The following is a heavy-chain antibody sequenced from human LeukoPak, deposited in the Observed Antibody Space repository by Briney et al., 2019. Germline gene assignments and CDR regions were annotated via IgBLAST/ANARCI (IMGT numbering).Heavy chain of an antibody. CDR2: IYYSGST. CDR1: GGSISSSSYY. CDR3: ARRWRNSSSSLVYYYMDV. D-gene: IGHD6-6*01. V-gene: IGHV4-39*07. Sequence: PSETLSLTCTVSGGSISSSSYYWGWIRQPPGKGLEWIGSIYYSGSTYYNPSLKSRVTISVDTSKNQFSLKLSSVTAADTAVYYCARRWRNSSSSLVYYYMDVWGKGTTVTVSS. J-gene: IGHJ6*03.